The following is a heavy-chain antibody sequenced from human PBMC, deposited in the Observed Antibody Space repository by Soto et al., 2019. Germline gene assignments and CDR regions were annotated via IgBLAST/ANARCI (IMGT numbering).Heavy chain of an antibody. CDR2: ISTYNGNT. Sequence: ASVKVSCKASGYTFTSYGISWVRQAPGQGLEWMGWISTYNGNTKYAQKLQGRVTMTTDTSTSTAYMELRSLRSDDTAVYYCARVTIAVAAWWFDPWGQGTLVTVSS. D-gene: IGHD6-19*01. CDR1: GYTFTSYG. CDR3: ARVTIAVAAWWFDP. V-gene: IGHV1-18*01. J-gene: IGHJ5*02.